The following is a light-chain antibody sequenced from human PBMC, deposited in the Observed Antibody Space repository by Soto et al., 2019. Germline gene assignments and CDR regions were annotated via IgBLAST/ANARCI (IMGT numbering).Light chain of an antibody. CDR2: EVS. Sequence: QSALTQPPXASGSPGQSVTIXCTGTSSDVGGYNYVSWYQQHPGKAPKLMIYEVSKWPSGVPDRFSGSKSGNTASLTVSGLQAEDEADYYCSSYAGSNNVVFGGGTKLTVL. CDR3: SSYAGSNNVV. CDR1: SSDVGGYNY. J-gene: IGLJ2*01. V-gene: IGLV2-8*01.